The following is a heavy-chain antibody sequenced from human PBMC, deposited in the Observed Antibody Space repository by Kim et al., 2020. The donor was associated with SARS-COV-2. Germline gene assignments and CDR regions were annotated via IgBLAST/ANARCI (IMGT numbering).Heavy chain of an antibody. CDR2: IYYSGNA. D-gene: IGHD4-4*01. J-gene: IGHJ6*01. CDR3: ARDCSKRQNYNYYGVDV. Sequence: SETLSLTCTVSGGSISSGGYYWSWIRQHPGKDLEWIGYIYYSGNAYYNPSLKSRVSMSVDTSKNQFSLKVTSVTAADTAVYFCARDCSKRQNYNYYGVDV. V-gene: IGHV4-31*03. CDR1: GGSISSGGYY.